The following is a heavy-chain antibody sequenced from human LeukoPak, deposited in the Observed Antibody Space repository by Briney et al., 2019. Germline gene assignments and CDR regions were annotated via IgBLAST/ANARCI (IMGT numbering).Heavy chain of an antibody. CDR1: GFTFSDYY. CDR2: ISSSGSTI. CDR3: AKDRGRSSSWFYDAFDI. V-gene: IGHV3-11*04. D-gene: IGHD6-13*01. Sequence: GGSLRLSCAASGFTFSDYYMSWIRQAPGKGLEWVSYISSSGSTIYYADSVKGRFTISRDNAKNSLYLQMNSLRAEDTAVYYCAKDRGRSSSWFYDAFDIWGQGTMVTVSS. J-gene: IGHJ3*02.